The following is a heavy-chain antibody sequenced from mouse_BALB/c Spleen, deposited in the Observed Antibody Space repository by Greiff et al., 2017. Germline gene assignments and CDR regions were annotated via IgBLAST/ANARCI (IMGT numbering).Heavy chain of an antibody. J-gene: IGHJ1*01. CDR2: ISNGGGST. CDR1: GFTFSSYT. CDR3: ARHEDYYGSSPYFDV. Sequence: EVQLVESGGGLVQPGGSLKLSCAASGFTFSSYTMSWVRQTPEKRLEWVAYISNGGGSTYYPDTVKGRFTISRDNAKNTLYLQMSSLKSEDTAMYYCARHEDYYGSSPYFDVWGAGTTVTVSS. D-gene: IGHD1-1*01. V-gene: IGHV5-12-2*01.